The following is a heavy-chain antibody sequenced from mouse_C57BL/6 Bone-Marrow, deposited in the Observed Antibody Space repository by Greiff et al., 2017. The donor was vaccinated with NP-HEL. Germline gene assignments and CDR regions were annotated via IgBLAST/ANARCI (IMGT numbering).Heavy chain of an antibody. CDR1: GYSITSGYY. Sequence: EVKLQESGPGLVKPSQSLSLTCSVTGYSITSGYYWNWIRQFPGNKLEWMGYISYDGSNNYNPSLKNRISITRDTSKNQFFLKLNSVTTEDTATYYCAREGYYGYPYYFDYWGQGTTLTVSS. V-gene: IGHV3-6*01. J-gene: IGHJ2*01. D-gene: IGHD2-2*01. CDR3: AREGYYGYPYYFDY. CDR2: ISYDGSN.